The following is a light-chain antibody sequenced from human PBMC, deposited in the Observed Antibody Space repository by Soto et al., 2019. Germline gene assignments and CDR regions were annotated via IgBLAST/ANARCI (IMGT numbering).Light chain of an antibody. J-gene: IGKJ2*01. CDR1: QSLLHSDGKTY. V-gene: IGKV2D-29*01. CDR3: MQHRQRTYT. CDR2: EVS. Sequence: DIVMTQTPLSLSVTPGQPASISCKSSQSLLHSDGKTYLYWYLQKPGQPPQLLINEVSNRFYGVADRFSGSGSATAFTPQISRVEAADVWVYYYMQHRQRTYTFGQGTKLEIK.